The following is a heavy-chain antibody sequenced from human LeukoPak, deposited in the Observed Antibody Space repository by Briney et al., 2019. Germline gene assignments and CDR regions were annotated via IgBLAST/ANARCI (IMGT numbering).Heavy chain of an antibody. Sequence: GGSLRLSCAASGFTFSSYGMHWVRQAPGKGLEWVAVISYDGSNKYFADSVKGRFTISRDNSKNTLYLQMNSLRAEDTAVYYCAKGYLGYCSGGSCFANAFDTWGQGTMVTVSS. J-gene: IGHJ3*02. V-gene: IGHV3-30*18. CDR3: AKGYLGYCSGGSCFANAFDT. D-gene: IGHD2-15*01. CDR1: GFTFSSYG. CDR2: ISYDGSNK.